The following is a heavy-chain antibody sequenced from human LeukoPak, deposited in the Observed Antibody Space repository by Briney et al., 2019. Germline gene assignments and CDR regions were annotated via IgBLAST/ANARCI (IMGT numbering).Heavy chain of an antibody. CDR3: ARGPYTSGWFSFDY. Sequence: SETLSLTCTVSGGSISGYYWSWIRRPAGRGLEWIGRIYNSENIDYNPSLKSRVTMSVDTSKNQSSLKLSSVTAADTAVYYCARGPYTSGWFSFDYWGQGTLVTVSS. V-gene: IGHV4-4*07. CDR2: IYNSENI. D-gene: IGHD6-19*01. J-gene: IGHJ4*02. CDR1: GGSISGYY.